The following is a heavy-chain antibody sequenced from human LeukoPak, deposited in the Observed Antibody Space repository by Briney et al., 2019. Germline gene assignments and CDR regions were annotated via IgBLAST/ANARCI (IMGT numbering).Heavy chain of an antibody. CDR2: IYTSGST. V-gene: IGHV4-61*02. CDR1: GGSISSGSYY. Sequence: ASETLSLTCTVSGGSISSGSYYWSWIRQPAGKGLEWIGRIYTSGSTNYNPSLKSRVTISVDTSKNQFSLKLSSVTAADTAVYYCARAYYYDSSGYSRSKTGSNPPHAFDIWGQGTMVTVSS. J-gene: IGHJ3*02. CDR3: ARAYYYDSSGYSRSKTGSNPPHAFDI. D-gene: IGHD3-22*01.